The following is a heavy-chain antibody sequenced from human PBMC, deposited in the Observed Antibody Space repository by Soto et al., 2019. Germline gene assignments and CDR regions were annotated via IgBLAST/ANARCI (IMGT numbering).Heavy chain of an antibody. CDR2: IYPGDSDT. CDR1: GYSFSSYW. D-gene: IGHD6-19*01. CDR3: ARSKRGAYSSGWYSLSGYYNYGIDV. V-gene: IGHV5-51*01. Sequence: PGESLKISCKASGYSFSSYWIGWVRQMPGKGLEWMGIIYPGDSDTKYSPSVQGQVTISADRSISTAYLQWTSLKASDTAMYYCARSKRGAYSSGWYSLSGYYNYGIDVWGQGTKVTVPS. J-gene: IGHJ6*02.